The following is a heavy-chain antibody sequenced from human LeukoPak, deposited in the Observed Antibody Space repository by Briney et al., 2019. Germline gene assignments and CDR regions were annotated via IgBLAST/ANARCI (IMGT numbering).Heavy chain of an antibody. V-gene: IGHV3-11*03. J-gene: IGHJ4*02. D-gene: IGHD3-9*01. CDR3: AMGYYDILTGYRTAPYY. CDR1: GFTFSDYY. CDR2: ITSSSSYT. Sequence: GGSLSLSCAASGFTFSDYYMSWIRQAPGRRVEWVSYITSSSSYTNYAASVKGRFTISRDNAKNSLYLQMNSLRAKDTAVYYCAMGYYDILTGYRTAPYYWGQGTLVTVSS.